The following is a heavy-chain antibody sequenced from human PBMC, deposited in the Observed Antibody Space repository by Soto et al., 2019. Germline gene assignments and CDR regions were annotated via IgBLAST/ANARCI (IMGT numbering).Heavy chain of an antibody. D-gene: IGHD2-15*01. CDR2: ISYDGSNK. V-gene: IGHV3-30-3*01. CDR1: GFTFSSYA. CDR3: ARDHRYCSGGSCYYFDY. Sequence: QVQLVESGGGVVQPGRSLRLSCAASGFTFSSYAMHWVRQAPGKGLEWVAVISYDGSNKYYADSVKGRFTISRDNSKNTLYLQMNSLRAEDTAVYYCARDHRYCSGGSCYYFDYWGQGTPVTVSS. J-gene: IGHJ4*02.